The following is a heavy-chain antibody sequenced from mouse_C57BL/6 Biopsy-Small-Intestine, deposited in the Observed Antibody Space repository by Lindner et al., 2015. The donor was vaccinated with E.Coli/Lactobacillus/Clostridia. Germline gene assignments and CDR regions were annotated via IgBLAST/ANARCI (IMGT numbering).Heavy chain of an antibody. CDR1: GFTFSDYG. Sequence: VQLQESGGGLVKPGGSRKLSCAASGFTFSDYGMHWVRQAPEKGLEWVAYISSGSGIIYYADTVKGRFAISRDNAENTLFLQMTSLRSEDTAMYYCARWGNYFDYWGQGTTLTVSS. J-gene: IGHJ2*01. V-gene: IGHV5-17*01. CDR3: ARWGNYFDY. CDR2: ISSGSGII.